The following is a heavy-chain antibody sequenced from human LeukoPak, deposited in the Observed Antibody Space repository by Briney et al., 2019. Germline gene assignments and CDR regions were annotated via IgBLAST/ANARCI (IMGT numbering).Heavy chain of an antibody. D-gene: IGHD3-10*01. CDR2: IWYDGSNK. Sequence: GGSLRLSCAASGFTFSSYGMHWVRQAPGKGLEWVAVIWYDGSNKYYADSVKGRFTISRDNSKNTLYLQMNGLRAEDTAVYYCARERLGFAPDAFDIWGQGTMVTVSS. CDR3: ARERLGFAPDAFDI. CDR1: GFTFSSYG. J-gene: IGHJ3*02. V-gene: IGHV3-33*01.